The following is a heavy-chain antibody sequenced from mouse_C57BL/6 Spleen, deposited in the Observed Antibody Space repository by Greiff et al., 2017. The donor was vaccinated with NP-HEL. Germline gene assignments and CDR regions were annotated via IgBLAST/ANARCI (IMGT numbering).Heavy chain of an antibody. J-gene: IGHJ4*01. CDR1: GYTFTDYE. D-gene: IGHD1-1*01. Sequence: QVQLKQSGAELVRPGASVTLSCKASGYTFTDYEMHWVKQTPVHGLEWIGAIDPETGGTAYNQKFKGKAILTADKSSSTAYMELRSLTSEDSAVYYCTRGVYGSFYAMDYWGQGTSVTVSS. CDR2: IDPETGGT. CDR3: TRGVYGSFYAMDY. V-gene: IGHV1-15*01.